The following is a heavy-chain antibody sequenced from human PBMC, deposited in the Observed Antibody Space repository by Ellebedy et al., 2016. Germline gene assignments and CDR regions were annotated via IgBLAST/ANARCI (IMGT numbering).Heavy chain of an antibody. V-gene: IGHV4-39*01. D-gene: IGHD5-24*01. CDR2: IYYSGST. J-gene: IGHJ4*02. Sequence: SETLSLTCAVSGDPISSTSYYWGWIRQPPGKGLEWIANIYYSGSTYYNPSLKSRVTISLDTSRNQFSLKLSSVTAADTAVYYCATISLQGYNYYLDYWGQGTLVTVSS. CDR1: GDPISSTSYY. CDR3: ATISLQGYNYYLDY.